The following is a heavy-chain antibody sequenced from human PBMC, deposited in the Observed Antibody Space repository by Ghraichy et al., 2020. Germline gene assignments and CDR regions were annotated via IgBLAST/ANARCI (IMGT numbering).Heavy chain of an antibody. CDR1: GFTFSSYA. Sequence: GESLNISCAASGFTFSSYAMSWVRQTPGKGLEWVSAISSGGGGTFYADSVKGRFTISRDNSKNTLFLQMNSLRAEDTAVYYCARGGVYYSDWPTSLFDYWGQGTLVTVSS. D-gene: IGHD4-11*01. V-gene: IGHV3-23*01. CDR2: ISSGGGGT. J-gene: IGHJ4*02. CDR3: ARGGVYYSDWPTSLFDY.